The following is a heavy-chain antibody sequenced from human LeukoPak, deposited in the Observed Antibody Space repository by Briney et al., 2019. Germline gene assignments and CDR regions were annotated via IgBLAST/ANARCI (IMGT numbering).Heavy chain of an antibody. CDR2: IRSKANSYAT. J-gene: IGHJ4*02. D-gene: IGHD2-15*01. V-gene: IGHV3-73*01. CDR1: GFTFSGSA. Sequence: GGSLRLSCAASGFTFSGSAMHWVRQASGKGLEWCGRIRSKANSYATAYAAPVKGRFTISRDDSKNTAYLQMNSLTIEDTAVYYCTRLRSGGSCSDYWGQGTLVTVSS. CDR3: TRLRSGGSCSDY.